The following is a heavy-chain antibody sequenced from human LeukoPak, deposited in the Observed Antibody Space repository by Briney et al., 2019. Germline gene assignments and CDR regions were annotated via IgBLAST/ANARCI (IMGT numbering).Heavy chain of an antibody. CDR3: ARASTSYGDYDY. CDR1: GFTFSSYW. D-gene: IGHD4-17*01. CDR2: INSDGSST. V-gene: IGHV3-74*01. Sequence: GGSLRLSCAASGFTFSSYWMHWVRQAPGQGLVWVSRINSDGSSTSYADSVKGRFTISRDNAKNTLYLQMNSLRAEDTAVYYCARASTSYGDYDYWGQGTLVTVSS. J-gene: IGHJ4*02.